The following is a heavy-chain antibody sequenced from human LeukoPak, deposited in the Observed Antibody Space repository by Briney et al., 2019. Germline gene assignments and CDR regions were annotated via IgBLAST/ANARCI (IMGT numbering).Heavy chain of an antibody. CDR1: GGTFSSYA. Sequence: SVKVSCKASGGTFSSYAISWVRQAPGQGLEWMGGIIPIFGTANYAQKFQGRVTITADESTSTAYMELSSLRSEDTAVYYCARDPTPSSPRLAFFDNWFDPWGQGTLVTVSS. CDR3: ARDPTPSSPRLAFFDNWFDP. D-gene: IGHD6-13*01. J-gene: IGHJ5*02. CDR2: IIPIFGTA. V-gene: IGHV1-69*01.